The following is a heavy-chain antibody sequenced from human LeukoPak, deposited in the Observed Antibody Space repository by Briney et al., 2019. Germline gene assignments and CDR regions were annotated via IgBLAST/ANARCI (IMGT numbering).Heavy chain of an antibody. CDR2: INHSGST. J-gene: IGHJ4*02. V-gene: IGHV4-34*01. CDR1: GGSFSGYY. CDR3: ARGYYCSSTSCYDY. D-gene: IGHD2-2*01. Sequence: SETLSLTCAVYGGSFSGYYWSWIRQPPGKGLEWIGEINHSGSTNYNPSLRSRVTISVDTSKNQFSLKLSSVTAADTAVYYCARGYYCSSTSCYDYWGQGTLVTVSS.